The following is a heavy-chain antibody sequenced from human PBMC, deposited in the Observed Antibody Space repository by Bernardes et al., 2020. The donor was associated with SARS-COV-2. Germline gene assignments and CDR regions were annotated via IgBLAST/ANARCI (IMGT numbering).Heavy chain of an antibody. Sequence: SQTMSLTYTVSVGSINCYNWNWVRRYPGKGLEWIGYTYHSGDSKYNPSFGNRVTMSVDAPKNQFSLKLTSVTSAATAMYFCATTKGVHGSDPGNNRLDPWGQGALVTVSS. V-gene: IGHV4-59*01. J-gene: IGHJ5*02. CDR2: TYHSGDS. CDR3: ATTKGVHGSDPGNNRLDP. D-gene: IGHD6-19*01. CDR1: VGSINCYN.